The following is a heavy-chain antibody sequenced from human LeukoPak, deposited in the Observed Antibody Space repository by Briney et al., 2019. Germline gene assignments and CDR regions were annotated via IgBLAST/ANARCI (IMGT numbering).Heavy chain of an antibody. J-gene: IGHJ4*02. CDR3: AITRGIWEYYYDRSGYYYLDY. CDR1: GYTFTSYG. V-gene: IGHV1-18*01. Sequence: EASVKVSCKASGYTFTSYGISWVRQAPGQELEWVGWISAYNGNTNYAQKLQGRVTMTTDTSTSTAYMELRSLRSDDTAVYYCAITRGIWEYYYDRSGYYYLDYWGQGTLVTVSS. D-gene: IGHD3-22*01. CDR2: ISAYNGNT.